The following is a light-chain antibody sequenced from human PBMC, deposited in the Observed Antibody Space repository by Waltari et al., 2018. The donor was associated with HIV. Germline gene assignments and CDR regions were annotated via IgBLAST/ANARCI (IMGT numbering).Light chain of an antibody. V-gene: IGKV3-20*01. CDR3: QQYGDSSWT. CDR2: GAS. Sequence: EIVLTQSPRTLSLSPGERATLSCRASQSVSSNYLAWYQQKPGQAPGLLIYGASSRATGIPDRFSGSGSGTDFTLTISSLEPEDFAVYYCQQYGDSSWTFGQGTKVEVK. CDR1: QSVSSNY. J-gene: IGKJ1*01.